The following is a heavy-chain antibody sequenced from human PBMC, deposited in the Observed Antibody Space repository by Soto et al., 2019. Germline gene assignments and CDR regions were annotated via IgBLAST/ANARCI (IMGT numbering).Heavy chain of an antibody. J-gene: IGHJ6*02. V-gene: IGHV1-3*01. Sequence: ASVKVSCKASGYTFTSYAMHWVRQAPGQRLEWMGWINAGNGNTKYSQKFQGRVTITRDTSASTAYMELSSLRSEDTAVYYCARVYCSSTSCSYYYSMDVWGQGTTVTVS. D-gene: IGHD2-2*01. CDR2: INAGNGNT. CDR3: ARVYCSSTSCSYYYSMDV. CDR1: GYTFTSYA.